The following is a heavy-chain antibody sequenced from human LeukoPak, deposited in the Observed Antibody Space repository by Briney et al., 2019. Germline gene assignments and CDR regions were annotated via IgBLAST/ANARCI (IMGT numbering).Heavy chain of an antibody. CDR1: GYTFTSYD. J-gene: IGHJ3*02. D-gene: IGHD3-3*01. Sequence: GASVKVSCKASGYTFTSYDISWVRQAPGQGLEWMGWISAYNGNTNYAQKLQGRVTMTTDTSTSTAYMELRSLRSDDTAVYYCARRNRITIFGVVNIDAFDIWGQGTMVTVSS. CDR3: ARRNRITIFGVVNIDAFDI. CDR2: ISAYNGNT. V-gene: IGHV1-18*01.